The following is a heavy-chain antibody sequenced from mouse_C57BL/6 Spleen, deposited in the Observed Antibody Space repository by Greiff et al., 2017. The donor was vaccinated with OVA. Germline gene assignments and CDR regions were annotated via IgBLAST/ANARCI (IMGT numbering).Heavy chain of an antibody. V-gene: IGHV2-2*01. Sequence: VKLMESGPGLVQPSQSLSITCTVSGFSLTSYGVHWVRQSPGKGLEWLGVIWSGGSTDYNAAFISRLSISKDNSKSQVFFKMNSLQADDTARYYCARNHYGSRGYFDFWGQGTTLTVSS. CDR3: ARNHYGSRGYFDF. D-gene: IGHD1-1*01. J-gene: IGHJ2*01. CDR2: IWSGGST. CDR1: GFSLTSYG.